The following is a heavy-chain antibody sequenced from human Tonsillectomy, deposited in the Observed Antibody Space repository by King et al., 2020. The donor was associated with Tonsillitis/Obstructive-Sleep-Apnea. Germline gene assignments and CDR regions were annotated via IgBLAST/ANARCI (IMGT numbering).Heavy chain of an antibody. J-gene: IGHJ5*02. Sequence: VQLQQWGAGLLKPSETLSLTCAVYGGSFSGYYWSWIRQPPGKGLEWIGEINHSRSTNYNPSLKRRVTISVDTSKNQFSLTLSSVTAADTAVYYCASTDYYDSSGLKNWVDPWGQGTLVTVSS. D-gene: IGHD3-22*01. CDR3: ASTDYYDSSGLKNWVDP. CDR1: GGSFSGYY. V-gene: IGHV4-34*01. CDR2: INHSRST.